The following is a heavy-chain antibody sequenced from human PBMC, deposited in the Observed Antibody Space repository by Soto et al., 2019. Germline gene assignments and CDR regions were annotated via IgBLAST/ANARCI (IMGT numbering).Heavy chain of an antibody. CDR3: ATRAHGLYFDY. CDR2: ISGSGGST. CDR1: GFTFSSYA. Sequence: EVQLLESGGGLVQPGGSLRLSCAASGFTFSSYAMNWVRQAPGKGLEWVSVISGSGGSTYYADSVKGRFTISRDKSKNTLYLQMNSLRAEDTAVYYCATRAHGLYFDYWGQGTLVTVSS. J-gene: IGHJ4*02. V-gene: IGHV3-23*01.